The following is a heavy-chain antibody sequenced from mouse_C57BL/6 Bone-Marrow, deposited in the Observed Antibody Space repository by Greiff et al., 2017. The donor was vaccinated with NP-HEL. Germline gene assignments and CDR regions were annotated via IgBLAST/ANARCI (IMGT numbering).Heavy chain of an antibody. CDR1: GYTFTNYW. Sequence: VKLQESGAELVRPGTSVKMSCKASGYTFTNYWIGWAKQRPGHGLEWIGDIYPGGGYTNYNEKFKGKATLTADKSSSTAYMQFSSLTSEDSAIYYCARAPYYYGDWYFDVWGTGTTVTVSS. CDR3: ARAPYYYGDWYFDV. D-gene: IGHD1-1*01. J-gene: IGHJ1*03. CDR2: IYPGGGYT. V-gene: IGHV1-63*01.